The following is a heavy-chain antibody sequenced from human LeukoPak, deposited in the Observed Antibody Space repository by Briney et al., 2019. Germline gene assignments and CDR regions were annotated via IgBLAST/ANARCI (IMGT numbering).Heavy chain of an antibody. D-gene: IGHD2-2*01. CDR3: ARGVPAADYYYYYMDV. Sequence: PGGSLRLSCAASGFTSSSYSMNWVRQAPGEGLEWVSSISSSSSYIYYADSVKGRFTISRDNAKNSLYLQMNSLRAEDTAVYYCARGVPAADYYYYYMDVWGKGTTVTVSS. CDR2: ISSSSSYI. V-gene: IGHV3-21*01. CDR1: GFTSSSYS. J-gene: IGHJ6*03.